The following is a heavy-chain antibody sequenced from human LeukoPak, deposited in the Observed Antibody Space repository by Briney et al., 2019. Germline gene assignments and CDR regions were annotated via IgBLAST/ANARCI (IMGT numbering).Heavy chain of an antibody. CDR2: ISGTSGRT. J-gene: IGHJ3*02. CDR3: AKGGVVHAFHI. V-gene: IGHV3-23*01. CDR1: GFTFSSYA. D-gene: IGHD2-15*01. Sequence: PGGSLRLSCAVSGFTFSSYAMSWVRQAPGKGLEWVSAISGTSGRTYYAGSVKGRFTISRDNSKNTLYLQMNSLRAEDTAVYYCAKGGVVHAFHIWGQGTMVTVSS.